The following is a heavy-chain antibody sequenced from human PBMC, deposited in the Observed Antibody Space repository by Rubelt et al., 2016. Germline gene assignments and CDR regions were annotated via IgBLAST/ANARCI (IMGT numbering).Heavy chain of an antibody. Sequence: QVQLVQSGAEVKKPGASVKVSCKASGYTFTSYAMHWVRQAPGQRLEWMGWINAGNGNTKYSQKFQGTVAITRDTSASTAYMGLSSLRSEDTAVYYCARAQRIRLLLVYAPTFDYWGQGTLVTVSS. D-gene: IGHD2-8*01. CDR3: ARAQRIRLLLVYAPTFDY. CDR2: INAGNGNT. J-gene: IGHJ4*02. V-gene: IGHV1-3*01. CDR1: GYTFTSYA.